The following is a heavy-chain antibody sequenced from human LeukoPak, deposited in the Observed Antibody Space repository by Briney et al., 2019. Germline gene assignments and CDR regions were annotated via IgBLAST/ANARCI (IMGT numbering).Heavy chain of an antibody. J-gene: IGHJ4*02. CDR3: ARGRYSSGWSRRYFDY. CDR1: GYTFTSYD. Sequence: ASVTVSCKASGYTFTSYDINWVRQATGQGLEWMGWMNPNSGNTGYAQKFQGRVTMTRNTSISTAYMELSSLRSEDTAVYYCARGRYSSGWSRRYFDYWGQGTLVTVPS. V-gene: IGHV1-8*01. D-gene: IGHD6-19*01. CDR2: MNPNSGNT.